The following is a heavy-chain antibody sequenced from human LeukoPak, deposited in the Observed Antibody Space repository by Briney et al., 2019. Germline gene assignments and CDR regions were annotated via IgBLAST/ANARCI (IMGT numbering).Heavy chain of an antibody. CDR1: GYTFTGYY. Sequence: GASVKVSLKSSGYTFTGYYMHWVRQPPGQGLEWMGWINPNSGGTNYAQKFQGRVTMTRDTSISTAYMELSRLRSDDTAVYYCARDSWADRSSWTAYDSFDIWSQGTMVTVYS. CDR3: ARDSWADRSSWTAYDSFDI. V-gene: IGHV1-2*02. CDR2: INPNSGGT. D-gene: IGHD6-13*01. J-gene: IGHJ3*02.